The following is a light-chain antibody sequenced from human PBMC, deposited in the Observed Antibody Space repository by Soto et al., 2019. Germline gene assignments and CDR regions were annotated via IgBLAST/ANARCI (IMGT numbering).Light chain of an antibody. J-gene: IGKJ4*01. CDR2: GAS. CDR1: QSVSRN. Sequence: EIVMTQSPATLSVSPGERATLSCRASQSVSRNLAWYKQKPGQAPRLLIYGASTRATGIPARFSGSGSGTEFTLTISSLQSEDFAVYYCQQYNNWPFTFGGGTKVDIK. CDR3: QQYNNWPFT. V-gene: IGKV3-15*01.